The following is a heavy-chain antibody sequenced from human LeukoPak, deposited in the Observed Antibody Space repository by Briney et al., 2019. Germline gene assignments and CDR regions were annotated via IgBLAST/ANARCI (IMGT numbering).Heavy chain of an antibody. Sequence: ASVKVSCKASGYTFTGYYMHWVRQAPGQGLEWMGWIIPNSGGTNYAQKFQGRVTMTRDTSISTAYMELSRLRSDDTAVYYCTLSVGATMGFDYWGQGTLVTVSS. D-gene: IGHD1-26*01. V-gene: IGHV1-2*02. CDR2: IIPNSGGT. J-gene: IGHJ4*02. CDR3: TLSVGATMGFDY. CDR1: GYTFTGYY.